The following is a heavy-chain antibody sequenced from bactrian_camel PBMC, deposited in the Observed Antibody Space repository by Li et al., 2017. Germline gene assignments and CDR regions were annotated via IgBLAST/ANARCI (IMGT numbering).Heavy chain of an antibody. CDR1: GFTFSSSW. CDR2: TLGDTT. Sequence: HVQLVESGGDLVQPGGSLRLSCVGSGFTFSSSWMYWVRQAPGKGLEWVSTLGDTTYYGDPVKGRFTISRDNARNTVYLQMNSLKLEDTALYYCATNNKEGGFWVGGFGHWGQGTQVTVS. CDR3: ATNNKEGGFWVGGFGH. J-gene: IGHJ6*01. V-gene: IGHV3S1*01. D-gene: IGHD2*01.